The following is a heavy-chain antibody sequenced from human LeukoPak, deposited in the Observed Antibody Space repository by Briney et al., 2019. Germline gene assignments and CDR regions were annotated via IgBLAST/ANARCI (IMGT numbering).Heavy chain of an antibody. Sequence: SETLSLTCVSGGSISSSNYHWGWIRQPPGKGLEGIGTIYYSGSTYYNPSLKSRVTISVDTSKNQFSLKLSSVTAADTAVYYCARGLSSGWSSPNFDYWGQGTLVTVSS. V-gene: IGHV4-39*01. J-gene: IGHJ4*02. D-gene: IGHD6-19*01. CDR1: GGSISSSNYH. CDR2: IYYSGST. CDR3: ARGLSSGWSSPNFDY.